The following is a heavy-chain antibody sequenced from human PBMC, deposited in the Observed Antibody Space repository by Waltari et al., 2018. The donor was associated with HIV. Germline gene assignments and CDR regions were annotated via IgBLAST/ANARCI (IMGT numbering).Heavy chain of an antibody. Sequence: STNYNPSLKSRVTISVDTSKNQFSLKLSSVTAADTAVYYCARDLGYCSSTSCPYYYYGMDVWGQGTTVTVSS. V-gene: IGHV4-59*01. D-gene: IGHD2-2*01. J-gene: IGHJ6*02. CDR3: ARDLGYCSSTSCPYYYYGMDV. CDR2: ST.